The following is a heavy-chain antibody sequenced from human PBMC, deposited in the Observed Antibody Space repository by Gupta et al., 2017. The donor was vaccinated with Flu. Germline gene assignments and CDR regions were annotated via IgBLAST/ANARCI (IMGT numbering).Heavy chain of an antibody. Sequence: QVQLVQSGAEVKKPGASVKVACKASGYTLTTYAMYWVRQAPGQGLEWMGRINAGNGNTKYSQNFQGRVTITRDTSASTVYMELSNLRSEDTAVYFCARSSDALRYLEWPPAGFWGQGTLVTVSS. V-gene: IGHV1-3*01. CDR1: GYTLTTYA. CDR3: ARSSDALRYLEWPPAGF. D-gene: IGHD3-3*01. CDR2: INAGNGNT. J-gene: IGHJ4*02.